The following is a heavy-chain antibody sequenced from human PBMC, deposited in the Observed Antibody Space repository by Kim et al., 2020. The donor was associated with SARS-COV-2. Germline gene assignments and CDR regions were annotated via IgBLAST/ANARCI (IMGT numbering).Heavy chain of an antibody. J-gene: IGHJ5*02. D-gene: IGHD3-10*01. CDR2: INHSGST. CDR3: ARPWGSGSYSNWFDP. CDR1: GGSFSGYY. V-gene: IGHV4-34*01. Sequence: SETLSLTCAVYGGSFSGYYWSWIRQPPGKGLEWIGEINHSGSTNYNPSLKSRVTISVDTSKNQFSLKLSSVTAADTAVYYCARPWGSGSYSNWFDPWGQGTLVTVSS.